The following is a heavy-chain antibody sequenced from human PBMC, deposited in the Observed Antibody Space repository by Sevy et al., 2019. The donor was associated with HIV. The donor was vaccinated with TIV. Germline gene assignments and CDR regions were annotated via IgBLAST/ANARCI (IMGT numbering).Heavy chain of an antibody. CDR1: GYSFTSYW. J-gene: IGHJ6*02. CDR2: IYPGDSDT. CDR3: ARGYGSGSYYMGMDV. Sequence: GESLKISCKGSGYSFTSYWIGWVRQMPGKGLEWMGMIYPGDSDTRYSPSFQGQVTISADKSISTAYLQWSSLKASDTAMYYCARGYGSGSYYMGMDVWGQGTTVTVSS. D-gene: IGHD3-10*01. V-gene: IGHV5-51*01.